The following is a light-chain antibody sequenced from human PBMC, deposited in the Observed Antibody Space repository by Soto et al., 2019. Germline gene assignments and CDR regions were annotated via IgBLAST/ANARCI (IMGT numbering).Light chain of an antibody. CDR1: QSIDNK. CDR2: GAS. CDR3: RQYKDWRT. Sequence: IAMTQSPATLSVSPGERATLSCRATQSIDNKLAWYQQRPGQAPRLLVYGASIWAAGIPAGFSGSGAGTEFALTIRGLRSEGFGVFCCRQYKDWRTFGQGTNVDI. V-gene: IGKV3-15*01. J-gene: IGKJ1*01.